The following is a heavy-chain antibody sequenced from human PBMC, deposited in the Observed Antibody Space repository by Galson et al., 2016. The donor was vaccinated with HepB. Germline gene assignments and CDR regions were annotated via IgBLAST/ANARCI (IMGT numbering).Heavy chain of an antibody. D-gene: IGHD2-8*01. V-gene: IGHV4-34*01. CDR2: ISHSGST. J-gene: IGHJ4*02. CDR3: ARADCTNAVCPLDY. Sequence: TLSLTCPVYGQSFSAYYWSWIRQPPGKGLEWIAEISHSGSTNYNPSLKSRVIISLDTSKNQFSLNLSSVTAADTAVYYCARADCTNAVCPLDYWGQGTLVTVSS. CDR1: GQSFSAYY.